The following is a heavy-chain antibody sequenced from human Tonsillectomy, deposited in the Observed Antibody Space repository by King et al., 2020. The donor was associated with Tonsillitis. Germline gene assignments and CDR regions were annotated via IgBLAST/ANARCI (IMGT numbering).Heavy chain of an antibody. V-gene: IGHV3-7*03. D-gene: IGHD3-10*01. CDR3: ARYRSACYCESGRGEY. Sequence: QLVQSGGGLVQPGGSLRLSCAASGFTFSSYWMSWVRQAPGKGLEWGANIDQDGSEKYYGDSVKGRFTISRDTVKNSLYLQMNSLRAEDMAVYYCARYRSACYCESGRGEYWGQGTLVTVSS. CDR2: IDQDGSEK. CDR1: GFTFSSYW. J-gene: IGHJ4*02.